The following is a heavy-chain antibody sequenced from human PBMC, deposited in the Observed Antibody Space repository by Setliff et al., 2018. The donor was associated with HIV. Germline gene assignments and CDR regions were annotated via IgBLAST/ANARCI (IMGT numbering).Heavy chain of an antibody. CDR2: IHYNERT. Sequence: PSETLSLTCTVSGGSASNSRYYWAWIRQPPGKGLEYIGSIHYNERTYYNPSLKSRVAISIDTSKNQFSLNLTSVTAADMAMYYCAKEASGELDYWGQGTLVTVSS. CDR1: GGSASNSRYY. V-gene: IGHV4-39*02. D-gene: IGHD1-26*01. J-gene: IGHJ4*02. CDR3: AKEASGELDY.